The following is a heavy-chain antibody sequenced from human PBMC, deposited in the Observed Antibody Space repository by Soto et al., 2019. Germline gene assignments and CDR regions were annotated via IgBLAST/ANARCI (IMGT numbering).Heavy chain of an antibody. CDR1: GGSVSSGSYY. D-gene: IGHD1-26*01. V-gene: IGHV4-61*01. Sequence: SETLSLTCTVSGGSVSSGSYYWSWIRQPPGKGLEWIGYIYYSGSTNYNPSLKSRVTISVDTSKNQFSLKLSSVTAADTAVYYCARGGEWELLRNWFDPWGQGTLVTVS. CDR3: ARGGEWELLRNWFDP. CDR2: IYYSGST. J-gene: IGHJ5*02.